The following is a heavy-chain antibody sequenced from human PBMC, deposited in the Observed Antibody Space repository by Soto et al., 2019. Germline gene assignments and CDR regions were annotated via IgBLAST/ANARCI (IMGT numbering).Heavy chain of an antibody. V-gene: IGHV3-73*01. D-gene: IGHD3-22*01. Sequence: GGSLRLSCAASGFTFSGSAMHWVRQASGKGLEWVGRIRSKANSYATAYAASVKGRFAISRDDSKNTAYLQMNSLKTEDTAVYYCTRQAPTYYYDSSGYYFDYWGQGTLVTVSS. CDR2: IRSKANSYAT. CDR3: TRQAPTYYYDSSGYYFDY. J-gene: IGHJ4*02. CDR1: GFTFSGSA.